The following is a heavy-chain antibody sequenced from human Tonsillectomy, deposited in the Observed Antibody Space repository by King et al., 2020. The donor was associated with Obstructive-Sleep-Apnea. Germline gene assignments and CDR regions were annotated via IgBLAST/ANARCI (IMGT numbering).Heavy chain of an antibody. V-gene: IGHV4-4*07. J-gene: IGHJ6*02. CDR2: MFTSGST. CDR1: GCSISSYS. D-gene: IGHD3-9*01. Sequence: LQLQESGPGLVKPSETLSLTCTVSGCSISSYSWAWIRQPAGEGLEWVGRMFTSGSTNCNPSLKSRVTMSVDTSKNQFSLKLSSVTAADTAVYYCARDVPYDWLVPYYYYGMDVWGQGTTVTVSS. CDR3: ARDVPYDWLVPYYYYGMDV.